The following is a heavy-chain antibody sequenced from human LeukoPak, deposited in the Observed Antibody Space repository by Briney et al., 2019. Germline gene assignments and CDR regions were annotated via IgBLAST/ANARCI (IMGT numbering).Heavy chain of an antibody. Sequence: GRSLRLSCAASGFTFSSYAMSWVRQAPGKGLEWVSAISGSGGSTYYADSVKGRFTISRDNSKNTLYLQMNSLRAEDTAVFYCARDPQICSGGSCYSGATLDYWGQGTLVTVSS. J-gene: IGHJ4*02. CDR2: ISGSGGST. D-gene: IGHD2-15*01. CDR1: GFTFSSYA. V-gene: IGHV3-23*01. CDR3: ARDPQICSGGSCYSGATLDY.